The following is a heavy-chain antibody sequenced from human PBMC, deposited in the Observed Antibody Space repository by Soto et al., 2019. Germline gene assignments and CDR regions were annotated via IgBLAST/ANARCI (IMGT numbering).Heavy chain of an antibody. Sequence: SVKVSLKAYSHHLPCYNIRRGRQAPGQGLEWMGWINPNSGVTNYAQKFQGRVTMTGDTSISTAYLEVKNLRSDDTAVYYCATVHRSSTSRGSDFDPWGQGTQVTV. D-gene: IGHD6-6*01. CDR3: ATVHRSSTSRGSDFDP. J-gene: IGHJ5*02. V-gene: IGHV1-2*02. CDR1: SHHLPCYN. CDR2: INPNSGVT.